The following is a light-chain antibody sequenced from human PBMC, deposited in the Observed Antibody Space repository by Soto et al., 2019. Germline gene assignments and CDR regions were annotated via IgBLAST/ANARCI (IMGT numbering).Light chain of an antibody. Sequence: QSVLTQPASVSGSPGQSITISCTGTSSDVGGYDHVSWYQQHPGKGPKLIIYDVTVRPSGISPRFSGSKSDNTASLAVSGLQPEDEADYYCSSYTNKDTLLFGGGTKVTVL. CDR1: SSDVGGYDH. CDR3: SSYTNKDTLL. CDR2: DVT. J-gene: IGLJ3*02. V-gene: IGLV2-14*03.